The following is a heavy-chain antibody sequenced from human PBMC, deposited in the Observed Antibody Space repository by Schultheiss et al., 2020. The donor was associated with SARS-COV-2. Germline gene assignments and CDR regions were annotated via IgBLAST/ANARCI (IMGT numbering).Heavy chain of an antibody. V-gene: IGHV3-73*01. CDR1: GFTFSGSA. CDR3: TTFDCTNGVCYK. CDR2: IRSKANSYAT. D-gene: IGHD2-8*01. Sequence: GGSLRLSCAASGFTFSGSAMHWVRQASGKGLEWVGRIRSKANSYATAYAASVKGRFTISRDDSKNTAYLQMNSLKTEDTAVYYCTTFDCTNGVCYKGGQGTLVTVSS. J-gene: IGHJ4*02.